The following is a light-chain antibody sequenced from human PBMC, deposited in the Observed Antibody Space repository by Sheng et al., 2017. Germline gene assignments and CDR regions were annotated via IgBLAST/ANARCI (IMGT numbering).Light chain of an antibody. CDR2: AAS. CDR3: QLSSSPFT. V-gene: IGKV1-39*01. J-gene: IGKJ4*01. Sequence: DIQLTQSPSFLSASVGDRVTITCRASQSITTYLNWYHQKPGKAPKLLIYAASSLQSGVPSRFSGSGSGTDFTLTISSLQPEDFATYYCQLSSSPFTFGGGTKVEIK. CDR1: QSITTY.